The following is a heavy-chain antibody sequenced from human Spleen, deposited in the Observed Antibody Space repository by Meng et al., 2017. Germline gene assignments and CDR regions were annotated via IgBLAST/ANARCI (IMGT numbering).Heavy chain of an antibody. D-gene: IGHD6-19*01. J-gene: IGHJ5*02. Sequence: LQHIPSAAEEKRPGALVKVSCKAFGYTFTSSAIHWVRQAPGQSLEWMGWITPGSGNTKYSQKFQGRVTITRDTSANTAYMELSTLRSEDTAVYYCARDFTSGSSGDPWGQGTLVTVSS. CDR3: ARDFTSGSSGDP. CDR2: ITPGSGNT. V-gene: IGHV1-3*05. CDR1: GYTFTSSA.